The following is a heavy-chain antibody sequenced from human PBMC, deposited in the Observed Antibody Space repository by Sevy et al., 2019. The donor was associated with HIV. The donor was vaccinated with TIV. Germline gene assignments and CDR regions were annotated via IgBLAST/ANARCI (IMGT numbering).Heavy chain of an antibody. D-gene: IGHD6-13*01. CDR2: IKEEGSMI. Sequence: GGSLRLSCEASGFSFSSYWMSWVRQAPGKGLEWVANIKEEGSMIYYVDSVKGRITISRDNAKNSVYLQMTSLRAEDAALYYCVGAIGAAGSYWGQGTLVTVSS. CDR3: VGAIGAAGSY. J-gene: IGHJ4*02. CDR1: GFSFSSYW. V-gene: IGHV3-7*01.